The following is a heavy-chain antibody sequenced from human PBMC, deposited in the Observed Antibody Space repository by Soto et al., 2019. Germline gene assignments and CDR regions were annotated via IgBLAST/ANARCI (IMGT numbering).Heavy chain of an antibody. V-gene: IGHV3-11*01. Sequence: ESGGGLVKPGGSLRLSCAASGFTCSDYYMSWIRQAPGKGLEWVSYISSSGSNIYYVDSVKGRFTIYRDNAKNSLYMQTNSLRAEATALYYCARYGGTGWHTEYYQHWSHGTLVTVSS. CDR2: ISSSGSNI. CDR3: ARYGGTGWHTEYYQH. CDR1: GFTCSDYY. D-gene: IGHD6-19*01. J-gene: IGHJ1*01.